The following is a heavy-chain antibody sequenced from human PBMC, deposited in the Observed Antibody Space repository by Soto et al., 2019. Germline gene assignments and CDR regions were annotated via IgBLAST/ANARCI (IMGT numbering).Heavy chain of an antibody. CDR3: AKVNSIVGDGDHDY. Sequence: EVQLLESGGGLVQPGGSLRLSCAASGFTFTTYAMSWVRQHPGKGLEWVSGISSSGDIPYYADSVKGRFTISRDQSKKTVYLQMNSLRAEDTALYYCAKVNSIVGDGDHDYWGQGTLVSVSS. V-gene: IGHV3-23*01. CDR2: ISSSGDIP. J-gene: IGHJ4*02. CDR1: GFTFTTYA. D-gene: IGHD4-17*01.